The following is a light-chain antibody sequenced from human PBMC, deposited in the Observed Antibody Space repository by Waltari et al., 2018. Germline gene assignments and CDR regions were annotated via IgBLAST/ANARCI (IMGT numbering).Light chain of an antibody. V-gene: IGLV2-14*01. Sequence: QSALTQPASVSGSPGPSIAISCPGTSSDIGAYNPVYWYQQHPGKAPKLIIYEVSTRPSGVSTRFSGSKSGNTASLTISGLQAEDEADYYCNSFTTSATHVFGAGTKVSVL. CDR3: NSFTTSATHV. CDR2: EVS. J-gene: IGLJ1*01. CDR1: SSDIGAYNP.